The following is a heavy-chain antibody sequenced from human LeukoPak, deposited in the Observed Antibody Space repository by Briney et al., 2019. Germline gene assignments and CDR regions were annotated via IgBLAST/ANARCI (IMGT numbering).Heavy chain of an antibody. CDR2: IYSGGST. V-gene: IGHV3-53*01. CDR1: GFTVSSNY. Sequence: PGGSLRLSCAASGFTVSSNYMSWVRQAPGKGLEWVSVIYSGGSTYYADSVKGRFTISRDNARNSLYLQMNSLRAEDTAVYFCARGGLSIMGYWGQGTLVTVSS. J-gene: IGHJ4*02. CDR3: ARGGLSIMGY. D-gene: IGHD2/OR15-2a*01.